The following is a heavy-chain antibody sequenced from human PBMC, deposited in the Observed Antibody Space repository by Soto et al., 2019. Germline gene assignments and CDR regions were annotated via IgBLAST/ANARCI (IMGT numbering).Heavy chain of an antibody. J-gene: IGHJ4*02. V-gene: IGHV1-8*01. CDR1: GYTFTSHD. Sequence: QVQLVQSGAEVKKSGASVKVSCKASGYTFTSHDINWVRQATGQGLEWMGWMNPNSGNTGYAQKYQGRVTMTRNTXISTAYMELISLRSEDTAVNYCARWDYGVYARFDYWGQGTLVTVCS. CDR2: MNPNSGNT. D-gene: IGHD4-17*01. CDR3: ARWDYGVYARFDY.